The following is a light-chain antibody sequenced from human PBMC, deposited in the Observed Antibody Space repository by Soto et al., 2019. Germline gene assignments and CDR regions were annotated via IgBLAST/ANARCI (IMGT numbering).Light chain of an antibody. CDR3: QQCFSLPPT. CDR1: QSIDNY. J-gene: IGKJ1*01. Sequence: DIQITQSASSLSSSVCYIFTITCLASQSIDNYLSWYQQIPGKAPKLLIYAASNLQRGVPSRFSGSGSGTEFTLTISNLQPDDFAVYYCQQCFSLPPTFGHGTKVDIK. CDR2: AAS. V-gene: IGKV1-39*01.